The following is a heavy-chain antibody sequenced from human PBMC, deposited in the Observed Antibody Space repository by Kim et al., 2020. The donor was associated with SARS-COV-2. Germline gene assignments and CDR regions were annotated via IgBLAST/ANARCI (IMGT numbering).Heavy chain of an antibody. D-gene: IGHD6-19*01. Sequence: SETLSLTCTVSGGSISSGDYYWSWIRQPPGKGLEWIGYIYYSGSTYYNPSLKSRVTISVDTSKNQFSLKLSSVTAADTAVYYCARVSPTIAVAGTNYYYYGMDVWGQGTTVTVSS. J-gene: IGHJ6*02. CDR2: IYYSGST. CDR1: GGSISSGDYY. CDR3: ARVSPTIAVAGTNYYYYGMDV. V-gene: IGHV4-30-4*01.